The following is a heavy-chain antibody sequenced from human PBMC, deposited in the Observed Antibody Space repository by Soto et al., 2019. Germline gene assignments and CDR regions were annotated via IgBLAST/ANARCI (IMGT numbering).Heavy chain of an antibody. D-gene: IGHD3-22*01. V-gene: IGHV4-34*12. CDR1: DESFSGHY. CDR2: IFHGGST. Sequence: ASETLSLTCAVSDESFSGHYWSWIRQPPGKGLEWIGDIFHGGSTDYSPSLKSRVTIAVDTSKKQVSLELTSVTAADTAVYYCARPHYDSNNFHSFFDYWGQGTLVTVSS. J-gene: IGHJ4*02. CDR3: ARPHYDSNNFHSFFDY.